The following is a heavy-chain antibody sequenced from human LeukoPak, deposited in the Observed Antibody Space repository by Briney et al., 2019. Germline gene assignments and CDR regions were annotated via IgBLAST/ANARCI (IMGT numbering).Heavy chain of an antibody. CDR1: GFTFTSYA. Sequence: GGSLRLSCAASGFTFTSYAMSWVRQAPGKGLEWVSAISGSGGDTYYADSVKGRFTISRDNSKNTPYLQMNSLRAEDTATYYCARGGDWTFDYWGPGTLATVSS. CDR3: ARGGDWTFDY. V-gene: IGHV3-23*01. J-gene: IGHJ4*02. CDR2: ISGSGGDT. D-gene: IGHD2-21*02.